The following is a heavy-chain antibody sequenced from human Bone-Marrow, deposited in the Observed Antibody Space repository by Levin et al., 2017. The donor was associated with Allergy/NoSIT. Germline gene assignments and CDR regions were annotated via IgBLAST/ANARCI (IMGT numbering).Heavy chain of an antibody. V-gene: IGHV3-7*01. J-gene: IGHJ4*02. CDR2: IKQDGSEK. CDR1: GFTFSSDW. D-gene: IGHD3-3*01. Sequence: ETLSLTCAASGFTFSSDWMSWVRQAPGKGLEWVANIKQDGSEKYYVDSVKGRFTISRDNAKNSLYLQMNSLRAEDTAVYYCARDPSIFGVVTTFDYWGQGTLVTVSS. CDR3: ARDPSIFGVVTTFDY.